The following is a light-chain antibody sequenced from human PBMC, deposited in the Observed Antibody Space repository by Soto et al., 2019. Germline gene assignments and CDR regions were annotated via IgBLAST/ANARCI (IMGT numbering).Light chain of an antibody. J-gene: IGLJ3*02. CDR3: AAWDDSLSGPV. CDR2: MNN. V-gene: IGLV1-47*01. CDR1: SSSIGSNY. Sequence: QSVLTQPPSASGTPGQRVTISCSGSSSSIGSNYVYWYQQLPGTAPKLLIYMNNQRPSGVPDRFSGSKSGTSASLAISGLRSEDEADYYCAAWDDSLSGPVFGGGTKVTVL.